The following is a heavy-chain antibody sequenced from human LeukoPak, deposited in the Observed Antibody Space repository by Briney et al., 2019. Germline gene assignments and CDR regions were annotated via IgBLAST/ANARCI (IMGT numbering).Heavy chain of an antibody. V-gene: IGHV5-51*01. CDR3: ARLGLEGSTWTHFDF. Sequence: KSGESLKISCKGSEYSFNTYWIGWVRQMPGKGLEWMGIIYPGDSDTRYSPSFQGQVTISADKSITTAYLQWSSLKASDTAMYYCARLGLEGSTWTHFDFWGQGTLVTVSS. CDR2: IYPGDSDT. J-gene: IGHJ4*02. D-gene: IGHD3/OR15-3a*01. CDR1: EYSFNTYW.